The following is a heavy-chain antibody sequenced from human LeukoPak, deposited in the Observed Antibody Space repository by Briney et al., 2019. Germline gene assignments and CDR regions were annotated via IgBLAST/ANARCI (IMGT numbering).Heavy chain of an antibody. V-gene: IGHV4-59*01. CDR3: ARGQYYDFWSGYYSSYYYYMDV. CDR2: IYYSGST. J-gene: IGHJ6*03. CDR1: GGSISSYY. D-gene: IGHD3-3*01. Sequence: SETLSLTCTVSGGSISSYYWSWIRQPPGKGLEWIAYIYYSGSTNYNPSLKSRVTISVDTSKNQFSLKLSSVTAADTAVYYCARGQYYDFWSGYYSSYYYYMDVWGKGTTVTVSS.